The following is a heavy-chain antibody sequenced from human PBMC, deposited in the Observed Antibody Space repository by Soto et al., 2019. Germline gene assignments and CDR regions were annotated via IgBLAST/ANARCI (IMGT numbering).Heavy chain of an antibody. CDR2: INHSGSP. CDR3: ARGVGYGHKIEYFQH. D-gene: IGHD4-17*01. CDR1: GGSFSGFY. J-gene: IGHJ1*01. V-gene: IGHV4-34*01. Sequence: QVQLQQWGAGLLKPSETLSLTCAVYGGSFSGFYWSWIRQPPGKGLEWIGEINHSGSPNYNPSLTSRVTISIDTSKNQVSLKLSSVTAADTAVYYCARGVGYGHKIEYFQHWGQGTLVTVSS.